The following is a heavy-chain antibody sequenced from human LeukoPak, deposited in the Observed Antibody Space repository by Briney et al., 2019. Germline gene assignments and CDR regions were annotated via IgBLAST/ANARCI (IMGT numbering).Heavy chain of an antibody. Sequence: SETLSLTCAVYGGSFSGYYWSWIRQPPGKGLEWIGEINHSGSTNYNPSLKSRVTISVDTSKNQFSLKLSSVTAADTAVYYCARRSHLRAFDYWGQGTLVTVSS. CDR3: ARRSHLRAFDY. D-gene: IGHD5/OR15-5a*01. J-gene: IGHJ4*02. CDR1: GGSFSGYY. CDR2: INHSGST. V-gene: IGHV4-34*01.